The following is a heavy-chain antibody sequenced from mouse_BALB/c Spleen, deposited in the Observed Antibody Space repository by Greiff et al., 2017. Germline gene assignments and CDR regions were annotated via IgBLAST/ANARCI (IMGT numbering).Heavy chain of an antibody. D-gene: IGHD2-4*01. V-gene: IGHV14-3*02. Sequence: EVQLKESGAELVKPGASVKLSCTASGFNIKDTYMHWVKQRPEQGLEWIGRIDPANGNTKYDPKFQGKATITADTSSNTAYLQLSSLTSEDTAVYYCASSYDYDEGYWGQGTTLTVSS. CDR2: IDPANGNT. CDR1: GFNIKDTY. CDR3: ASSYDYDEGY. J-gene: IGHJ2*01.